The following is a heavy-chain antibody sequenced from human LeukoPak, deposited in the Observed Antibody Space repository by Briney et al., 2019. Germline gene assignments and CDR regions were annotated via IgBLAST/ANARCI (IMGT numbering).Heavy chain of an antibody. CDR3: AKSGTYYGANTFDI. CDR2: ISSNGDST. D-gene: IGHD1-26*01. J-gene: IGHJ3*02. CDR1: GFTFNIYS. V-gene: IGHV3-64*01. Sequence: GGSLRLSCAASGFTFNIYSMHWVRQAPGKGLEYVSAISSNGDSTYYANSVKGRFTISRDSSKNTLYLQMGSLRAEDMAVYYCAKSGTYYGANTFDIWGQGTMVIVSS.